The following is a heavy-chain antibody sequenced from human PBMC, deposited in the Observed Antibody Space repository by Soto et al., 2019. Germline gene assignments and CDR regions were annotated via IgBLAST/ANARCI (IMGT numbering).Heavy chain of an antibody. Sequence: GGSLRLSCAASGFTFSSYEMNWVRQAPGKGLEWVSYLSDSGFTIHYAESVKGRFTISRDNAKNSLYLQMNGLRAEDTAVYYCAKALLGTYYYDSSGYFTPNWFDPWGQGTLVTVSS. CDR3: AKALLGTYYYDSSGYFTPNWFDP. D-gene: IGHD3-22*01. V-gene: IGHV3-48*03. J-gene: IGHJ5*02. CDR1: GFTFSSYE. CDR2: LSDSGFTI.